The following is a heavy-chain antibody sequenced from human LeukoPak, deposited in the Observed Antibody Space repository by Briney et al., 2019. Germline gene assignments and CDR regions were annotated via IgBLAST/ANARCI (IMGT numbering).Heavy chain of an antibody. Sequence: SETLSLTCTVSGGSISSSSYYWGWIRQPPGEGLEWIGTIYYSGSTYYNPSLKSRVTISVDTSKNQFSLKLSSVTAADTAVYYCARRRPGENYFDYWGQGTLVTVSS. CDR2: IYYSGST. D-gene: IGHD3-10*01. V-gene: IGHV4-39*01. J-gene: IGHJ4*02. CDR1: GGSISSSSYY. CDR3: ARRRPGENYFDY.